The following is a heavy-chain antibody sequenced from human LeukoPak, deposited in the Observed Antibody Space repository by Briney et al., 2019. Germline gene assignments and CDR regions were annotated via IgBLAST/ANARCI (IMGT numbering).Heavy chain of an antibody. CDR3: ARDVRYCTNGVCYANWFDP. D-gene: IGHD2-8*01. J-gene: IGHJ5*02. CDR1: GGSISSSSYY. CDR2: IYYSGST. Sequence: PSETLSLTCTVSGGSISSSSYYWGWIRQPPGKGLEWIGSIYYSGSTYYNPSLKSRVTISVDTSKNQFSLKLSSVTAADTAVYYCARDVRYCTNGVCYANWFDPWGQGTLVTVSS. V-gene: IGHV4-39*07.